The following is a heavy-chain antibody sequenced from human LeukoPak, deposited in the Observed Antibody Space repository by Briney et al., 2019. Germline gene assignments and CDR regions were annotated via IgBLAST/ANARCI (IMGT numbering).Heavy chain of an antibody. Sequence: GRTLRLSCAASGFAFSTLSMNWVRHPPGKGLECVASITLSSGSIYYSDSGEGRFIISRANAKNSLHLRLDSQRADDKAVYYGTKHITTDATTPFHYGMDVWGQGTTVTVSS. CDR3: TKHITTDATTPFHYGMDV. V-gene: IGHV3-21*01. D-gene: IGHD3-22*01. J-gene: IGHJ6*02. CDR1: GFAFSTLS. CDR2: ITLSSGSI.